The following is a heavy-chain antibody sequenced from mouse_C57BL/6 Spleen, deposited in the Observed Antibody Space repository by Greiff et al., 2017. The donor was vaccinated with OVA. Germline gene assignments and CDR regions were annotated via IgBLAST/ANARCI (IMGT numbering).Heavy chain of an antibody. CDR3: ARVPLDY. CDR1: GYSITSGYY. Sequence: EVKLMESGPGLVKPSQSLSLTCSVTGYSITSGYYWNWIRQFPGNKLEWMGYISYDGSNNYNPSLKNRISITRDTSKNQFFLKLNSVTTEDTATYYCARVPLDYWGQGTTLTVSS. CDR2: ISYDGSN. J-gene: IGHJ2*01. V-gene: IGHV3-6*01.